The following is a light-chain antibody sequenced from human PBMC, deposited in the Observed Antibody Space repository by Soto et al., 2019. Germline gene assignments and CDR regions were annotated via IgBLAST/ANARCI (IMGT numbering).Light chain of an antibody. V-gene: IGKV1-8*01. J-gene: IGKJ4*01. CDR1: QGINTY. CDR3: QQYYSYPLT. Sequence: AIRMTQSPSSFSASTGDRVTITCRASQGINTYLAWYQQKPGKAPKLLIYGASTLQSGVPSRFSGSGSGTDFTLTISCLQSEDFATYYCQQYYSYPLTFGGGTRVVIK. CDR2: GAS.